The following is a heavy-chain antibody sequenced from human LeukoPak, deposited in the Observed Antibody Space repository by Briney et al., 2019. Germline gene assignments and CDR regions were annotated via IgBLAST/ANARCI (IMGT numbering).Heavy chain of an antibody. Sequence: GESLKISCKGSEYSFSNSWIGWVRQMPGKGLEWMGIIYPGDSDTRYSPSFQGQVTISADKSISTAYLQWSSLKASDTAMYYCARRTGAASYYYYMDVWGKGTTVTVSS. J-gene: IGHJ6*03. V-gene: IGHV5-51*01. D-gene: IGHD6-13*01. CDR3: ARRTGAASYYYYMDV. CDR2: IYPGDSDT. CDR1: EYSFSNSW.